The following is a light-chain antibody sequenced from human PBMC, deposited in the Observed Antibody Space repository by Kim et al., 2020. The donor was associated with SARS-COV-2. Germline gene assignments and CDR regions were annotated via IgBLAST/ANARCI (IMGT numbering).Light chain of an antibody. CDR1: QSVGTY. Sequence: SVGDSVTITCRDSQSVGTYLNWYQHKPGKAPNLLIYSASTLQSGVPSRFSGGGSGTEFTLTISSLQREDFATYYCQQTYSSLTVTFGQGTRLEIK. V-gene: IGKV1-39*01. CDR2: SAS. CDR3: QQTYSSLTVT. J-gene: IGKJ5*01.